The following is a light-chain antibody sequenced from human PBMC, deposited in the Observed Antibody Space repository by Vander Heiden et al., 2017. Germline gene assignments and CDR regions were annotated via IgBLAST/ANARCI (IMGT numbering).Light chain of an antibody. Sequence: QSVLTQPPSVSGAPVQRVTISCTGSSSNIGAGYDVHWYQQYPGTAPKPLIYANNNRPSGVPDRFSVSKSDTSASLAITGLQAEDEADYYCQSYDGSLSGSGVFGGGTKLTVL. V-gene: IGLV1-40*01. J-gene: IGLJ2*01. CDR2: ANN. CDR3: QSYDGSLSGSGV. CDR1: SSNIGAGYD.